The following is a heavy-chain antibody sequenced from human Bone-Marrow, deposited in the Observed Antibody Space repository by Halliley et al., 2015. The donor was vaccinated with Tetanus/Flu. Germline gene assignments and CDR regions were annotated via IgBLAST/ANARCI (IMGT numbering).Heavy chain of an antibody. J-gene: IGHJ4*02. CDR3: AKNDYYYGDFDY. V-gene: IGHV3-23*01. Sequence: EWVSSLSNDGGTTYYADSVKGRFTISRDVSKDTVYLQMDSLRAGDSALYYCAKNDYYYGDFDYWGQGALVSVSS. CDR2: LSNDGGTT. D-gene: IGHD1-26*01.